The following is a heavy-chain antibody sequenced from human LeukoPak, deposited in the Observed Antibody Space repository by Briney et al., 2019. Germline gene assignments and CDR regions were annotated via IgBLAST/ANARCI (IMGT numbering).Heavy chain of an antibody. J-gene: IGHJ5*02. D-gene: IGHD3-22*01. CDR3: ARTKLYQLLFWDWFDP. Sequence: SVEVSCKASGGTFSSYAISWVRQAPGQGLEWMGAIIPIIGTTNYAQNFQGRVTITADESTNTAYMELSSLSSEDTAIYYCARTKLYQLLFWDWFDPWGQGTLVTVSS. V-gene: IGHV1-69*01. CDR1: GGTFSSYA. CDR2: IIPIIGTT.